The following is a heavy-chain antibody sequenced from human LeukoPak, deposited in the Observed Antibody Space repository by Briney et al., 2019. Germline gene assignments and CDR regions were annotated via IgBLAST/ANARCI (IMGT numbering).Heavy chain of an antibody. CDR3: ARDPYNGAYSEGYYYYYMDV. CDR2: ITSSSSYT. CDR1: GITFSNYD. D-gene: IGHD1-1*01. Sequence: GGSLRLSCAAPGITFSNYDMNWVCQAPGKGLEWISAITSSSSYTFYADSVKGRFTISRDNAQNSLYLQMNSLRVEDTAIYYCARDPYNGAYSEGYYYYYMDVWGKGTTVTVSS. V-gene: IGHV3-21*01. J-gene: IGHJ6*03.